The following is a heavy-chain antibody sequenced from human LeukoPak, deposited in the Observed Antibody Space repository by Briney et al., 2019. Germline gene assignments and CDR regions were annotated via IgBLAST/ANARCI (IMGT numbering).Heavy chain of an antibody. CDR3: ARESGITIFGVVIDNNWFDP. CDR2: IIPIFGTA. J-gene: IGHJ5*02. D-gene: IGHD3-3*01. Sequence: GASVKVSCKASGGTFSSYAISWVRQAPGQGLEWMGRIIPIFGTANYAQKFQGRVTITTDESTSTAYMELSSLRSEDTAGYYCARESGITIFGVVIDNNWFDPWGQGTLVTVSS. CDR1: GGTFSSYA. V-gene: IGHV1-69*05.